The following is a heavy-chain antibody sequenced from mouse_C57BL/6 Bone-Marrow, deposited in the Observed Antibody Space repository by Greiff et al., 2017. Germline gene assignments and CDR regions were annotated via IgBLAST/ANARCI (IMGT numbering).Heavy chain of an antibody. CDR1: GYTFTGYW. CDR2: ILPGSGST. CDR3: ARYYYGSSSYYYAMDY. V-gene: IGHV1-9*01. Sequence: QVQLQQSGAELMKPGASVKLSCKATGYTFTGYWIEWVKQRPGHGLEWIGEILPGSGSTNYNEKFKGKATFTADTSSNTAYMRLRSLTTEDSAIYYGARYYYGSSSYYYAMDYWGQGTSVTVSS. J-gene: IGHJ4*01. D-gene: IGHD1-1*01.